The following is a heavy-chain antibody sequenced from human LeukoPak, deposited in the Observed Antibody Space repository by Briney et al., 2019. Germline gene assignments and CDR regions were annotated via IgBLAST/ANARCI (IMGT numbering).Heavy chain of an antibody. CDR1: GFTFSSYS. J-gene: IGHJ4*02. D-gene: IGHD2-2*02. V-gene: IGHV3-21*01. CDR3: ARVAYCSSTSCYTAPFRAPDY. CDR2: ISSISSYI. Sequence: PGGSLRLSCAASGFTFSSYSMTWVRQAPGKGLEWVSSISSISSYIYYADSVKGRFTISRDNAKNSLYLQMNSLRAEDTAVYYCARVAYCSSTSCYTAPFRAPDYWGQGTLVTVSS.